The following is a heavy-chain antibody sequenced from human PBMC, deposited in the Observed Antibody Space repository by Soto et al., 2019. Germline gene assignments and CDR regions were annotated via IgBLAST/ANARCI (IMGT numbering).Heavy chain of an antibody. CDR3: AKDRYGYSYGADY. D-gene: IGHD5-18*01. CDR1: GFSFSSYA. V-gene: IGHV3-23*01. CDR2: ISGSGGST. Sequence: GGSLRLSCAASGFSFSSYAMSWVRQAPGKGLEWVSAISGSGGSTYYADSVKGRFTITRDNSKNTLYLQMNSLRAEDTAVYYCAKDRYGYSYGADYWGQGTLVTVST. J-gene: IGHJ4*02.